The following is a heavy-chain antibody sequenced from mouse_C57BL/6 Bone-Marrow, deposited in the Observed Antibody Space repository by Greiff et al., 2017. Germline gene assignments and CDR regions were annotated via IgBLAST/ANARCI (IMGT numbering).Heavy chain of an antibody. J-gene: IGHJ1*03. V-gene: IGHV1-18*01. CDR2: INPNNGGT. CDR1: GYTFTDYN. Sequence: EVQLQQSGPELVKPGASVKIPCKASGYTFTDYNMDWVKQSHGKSLEWIGDINPNNGGTNYNQKFKGKATLTVDKSSSTAYMELRSLTSEDTAVYYCARRGSDWYFDVWGTGTTVTVSS. CDR3: ARRGSDWYFDV.